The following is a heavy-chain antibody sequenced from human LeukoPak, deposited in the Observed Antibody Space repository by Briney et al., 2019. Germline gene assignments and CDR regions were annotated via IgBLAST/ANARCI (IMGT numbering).Heavy chain of an antibody. CDR1: GFTFDDYT. Sequence: GGSLRLSCAASGFTFDDYTMHWVRQAPGKGLEWVSPISWDGGSTYYADSVKGRFTISRDNSKNSLYLQMNSLRTEDTALYYCAKEIRGYSGYDSYYGMDVWGQGTTVTVSS. CDR3: AKEIRGYSGYDSYYGMDV. D-gene: IGHD5-12*01. J-gene: IGHJ6*02. CDR2: ISWDGGST. V-gene: IGHV3-43*01.